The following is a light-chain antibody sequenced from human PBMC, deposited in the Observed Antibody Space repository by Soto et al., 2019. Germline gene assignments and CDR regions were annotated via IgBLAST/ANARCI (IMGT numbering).Light chain of an antibody. J-gene: IGKJ4*01. CDR3: QQYNSSRRA. Sequence: EIVMTQSPATLSVSPGERATLSCRASQSVNSNLAWFQQKPGQAPRLLIYGASNRATGVPDGFSASASGTEFTLTISRLQSEDYAVYYCQQYNSSRRASGGGTTVVIK. CDR1: QSVNSN. CDR2: GAS. V-gene: IGKV3-15*01.